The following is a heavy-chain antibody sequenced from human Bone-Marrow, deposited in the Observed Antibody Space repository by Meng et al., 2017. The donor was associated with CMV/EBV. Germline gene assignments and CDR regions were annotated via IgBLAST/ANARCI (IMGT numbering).Heavy chain of an antibody. CDR3: ARGAPAAILAYYYYYGMDV. CDR2: IYYSGST. J-gene: IGHJ6*02. D-gene: IGHD2-2*02. V-gene: IGHV4-39*07. Sequence: SETLSLTCTVSGGSISSSSYYWGWIRQPPGKGLEWIGSIYYSGSTYYNPSLKSRVTISVDTSISTAYMELSRLRSDDTAVYYCARGAPAAILAYYYYYGMDVWGQGTTVTVSS. CDR1: GGSISSSSYY.